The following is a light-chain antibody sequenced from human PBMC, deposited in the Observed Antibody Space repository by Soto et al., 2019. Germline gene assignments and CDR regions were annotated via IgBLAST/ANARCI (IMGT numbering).Light chain of an antibody. J-gene: IGKJ1*01. CDR2: GTS. Sequence: EIVLTQSPGTLSVSPGERATLSSRASQTISSNYLAWYQQKPGQAPSLLIYGTSSRATGIPDRLSGSGSGTDFTLTISRLEPEDSAIYYCQQYVSWTFGQGTKVEIK. V-gene: IGKV3-20*01. CDR3: QQYVSWT. CDR1: QTISSNY.